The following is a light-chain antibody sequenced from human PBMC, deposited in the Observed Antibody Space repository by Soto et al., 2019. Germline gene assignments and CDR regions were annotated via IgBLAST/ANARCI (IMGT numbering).Light chain of an antibody. J-gene: IGKJ1*01. CDR3: QQYGMSPRT. CDR2: ATS. V-gene: IGKV3-20*01. Sequence: EIVLTQSPGTLSLSPGERATLSCRASQSVTSNYLAWYQQKPGRAPRLLIYATSSRATGIPDRFSGSGSGPDFTLTISRLEPEEFAVYYCQQYGMSPRTFGQGTKVEIK. CDR1: QSVTSNY.